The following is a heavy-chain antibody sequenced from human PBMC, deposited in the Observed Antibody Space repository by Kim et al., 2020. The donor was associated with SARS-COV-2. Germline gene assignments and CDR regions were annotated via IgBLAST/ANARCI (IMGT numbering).Heavy chain of an antibody. CDR1: GFTFSSYS. CDR3: ARDEEGSGSYYYYYYYGMDV. J-gene: IGHJ6*02. D-gene: IGHD3-10*01. Sequence: GGSLRLSCAASGFTFSSYSMNWVRQAPGKGLEWVSYISSSSSTIYYADSVKGRFTISRDNAKNSLYLQMNSLRDEDTAVYYCARDEEGSGSYYYYYYYGMDVWGQGTTVTVSS. CDR2: ISSSSSTI. V-gene: IGHV3-48*02.